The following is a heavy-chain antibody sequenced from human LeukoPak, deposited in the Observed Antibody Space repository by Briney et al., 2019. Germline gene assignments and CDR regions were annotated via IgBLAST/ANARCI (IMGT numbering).Heavy chain of an antibody. J-gene: IGHJ3*02. V-gene: IGHV4-31*03. Sequence: SETLSLTCTVSGGSISSGGYYWSWIRQHPGKGLEWIGYIYYSGSTYYNPSLKSRVTISVDTSKNQFSLKLSSVTAADTAVYYCARGTHDYGDYDPAFDIWGQGTMVTVSS. CDR3: ARGTHDYGDYDPAFDI. D-gene: IGHD4-17*01. CDR2: IYYSGST. CDR1: GGSISSGGYY.